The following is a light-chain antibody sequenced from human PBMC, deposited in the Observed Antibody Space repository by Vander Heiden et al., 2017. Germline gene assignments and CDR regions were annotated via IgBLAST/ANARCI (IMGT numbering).Light chain of an antibody. J-gene: IGKJ4*01. Sequence: IVMTQSPATMSVSPGERATLSCRASQSVSSNLAGYQQKPGQAPRLLIYGASSRATGIPARFIGSGCGTEFTLTISSLQSEDFAVYYCHQYNNWPPLTFGGGTKVEIK. CDR3: HQYNNWPPLT. CDR1: QSVSSN. V-gene: IGKV3-15*01. CDR2: GAS.